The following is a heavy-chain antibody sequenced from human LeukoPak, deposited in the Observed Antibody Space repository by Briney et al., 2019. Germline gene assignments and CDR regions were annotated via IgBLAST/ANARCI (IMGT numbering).Heavy chain of an antibody. CDR3: AKCITSGSYSFRFDY. V-gene: IGHV3-23*01. CDR2: ISGGGSA. D-gene: IGHD3-10*01. CDR1: GVTFSSYS. Sequence: GGSLRLSCEASGVTFSSYSMSWVRQAPGKGLEWVSDISGGGSAVYPDAVKGRFTISRDTSKNTLYLQMNSMSAEDTGLYYCAKCITSGSYSFRFDYWGQGSLVTVSS. J-gene: IGHJ4*02.